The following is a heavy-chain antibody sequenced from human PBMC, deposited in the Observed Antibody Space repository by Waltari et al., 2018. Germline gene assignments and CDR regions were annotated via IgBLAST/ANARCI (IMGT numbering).Heavy chain of an antibody. CDR3: AKDDSGPFDY. J-gene: IGHJ4*02. Sequence: EVQLLESGGGLVQPGGSLRLSCAASGFTFSSYAMSWVRQAPGKGLEWVSVIYSGGRTYYADAVKGRFTISRDNSKNTLYLQMNSLRAEDTAVYYCAKDDSGPFDYWGQGTLVTVSS. CDR2: IYSGGRT. CDR1: GFTFSSYA. V-gene: IGHV3-23*03. D-gene: IGHD6-19*01.